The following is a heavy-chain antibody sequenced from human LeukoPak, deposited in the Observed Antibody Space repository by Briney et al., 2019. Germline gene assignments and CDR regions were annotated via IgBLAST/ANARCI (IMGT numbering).Heavy chain of an antibody. CDR3: ARASGYDYVWGSYSDY. Sequence: ASVKVSCKASGYTFTSYYMHWVRQAPGQGLEWMGIINPSGGSTSYAQKFQGRVTMTRDTATSTVYMELSSLRSEDTAVYYCARASGYDYVWGSYSDYWGQGTLVTVSS. CDR1: GYTFTSYY. D-gene: IGHD3-16*01. CDR2: INPSGGST. V-gene: IGHV1-46*01. J-gene: IGHJ4*02.